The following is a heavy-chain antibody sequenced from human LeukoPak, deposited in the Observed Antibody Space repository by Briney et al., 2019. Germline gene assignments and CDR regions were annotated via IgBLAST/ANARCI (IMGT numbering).Heavy chain of an antibody. CDR3: AREAESNDWFDP. Sequence: ASVKVFCKASGYTFTGYYMHWVRQASGQGLEWMGRINPNSGGTNYAQKFQGRVTMTRDTSISTAYMELSRLRSDDTAVYYCAREAESNDWFDPWGQGTLVTVSS. V-gene: IGHV1-2*06. CDR1: GYTFTGYY. CDR2: INPNSGGT. J-gene: IGHJ5*02. D-gene: IGHD2/OR15-2a*01.